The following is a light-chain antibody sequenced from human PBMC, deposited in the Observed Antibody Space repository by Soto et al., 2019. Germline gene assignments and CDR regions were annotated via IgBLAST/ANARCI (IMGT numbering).Light chain of an antibody. Sequence: EIVLTQFPATLSFSPGERATLSCRASQSVSTFLAWYKQKPGQAPRLVVYDASKRATGIPARFSGSGSGTDFTLTISSLEPEDFAVYYCQQRSSWRVTFGGGTKVEIK. CDR2: DAS. CDR3: QQRSSWRVT. V-gene: IGKV3-11*01. J-gene: IGKJ4*01. CDR1: QSVSTF.